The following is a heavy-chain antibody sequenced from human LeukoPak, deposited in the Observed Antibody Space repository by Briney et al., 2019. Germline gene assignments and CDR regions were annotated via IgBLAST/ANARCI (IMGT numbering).Heavy chain of an antibody. Sequence: ASVKVSCKASGYTFTRYAMNWVRQAPGQGLEWMGWINTNTGNPTYAQGFTGRFVFSLDTSVSTAYLQISSLKAEDTVVYYCARAGAPYFYYYMDVWGKGTTVTVSS. D-gene: IGHD4-17*01. CDR2: INTNTGNP. CDR3: ARAGAPYFYYYMDV. J-gene: IGHJ6*03. V-gene: IGHV7-4-1*02. CDR1: GYTFTRYA.